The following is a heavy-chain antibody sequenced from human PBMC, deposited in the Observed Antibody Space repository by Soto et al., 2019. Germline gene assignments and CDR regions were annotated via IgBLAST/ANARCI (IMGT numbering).Heavy chain of an antibody. Sequence: ASVKVSCKASGYTFTSYGISWVRQAPGQGLEWMGWISAYNGNTNYAQKLQGKVTMTTDTSTSTAYMELRSLRSYDTAVYYCARDKAADGFDYWGQGTLVTVSS. J-gene: IGHJ4*02. CDR3: ARDKAADGFDY. CDR2: ISAYNGNT. V-gene: IGHV1-18*01. D-gene: IGHD6-13*01. CDR1: GYTFTSYG.